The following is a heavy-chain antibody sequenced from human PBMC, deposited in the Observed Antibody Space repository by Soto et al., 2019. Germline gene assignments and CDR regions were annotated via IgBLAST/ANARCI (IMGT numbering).Heavy chain of an antibody. V-gene: IGHV5-51*01. D-gene: IGHD6-13*01. CDR2: IYPGDSDT. J-gene: IGHJ4*02. Sequence: RGESLKISCKGSGYSFASYWIGWVRQMPGKGLEWMGIIYPGDSDTRYSPSFQGQVTTSADKSFSTAYLQWGSLKVSETAMYYCARGGSSSWPEDYWGQGTLVPVSS. CDR3: ARGGSSSWPEDY. CDR1: GYSFASYW.